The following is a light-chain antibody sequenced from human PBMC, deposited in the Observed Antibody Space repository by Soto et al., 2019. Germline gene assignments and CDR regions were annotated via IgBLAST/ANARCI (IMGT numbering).Light chain of an antibody. CDR3: AAWDDSLNGGV. CDR1: NSNLGSNT. CDR2: NND. J-gene: IGLJ3*02. Sequence: QSVLTQPPSASGTPGQRVTISCSGSNSNLGSNTVNWYQHLPGTAPELLIYNNDQRPSGVPDRFSGSKSGTSASLAISGLQSDDESDFYCAAWDDSLNGGVFGGGTKVTVL. V-gene: IGLV1-44*01.